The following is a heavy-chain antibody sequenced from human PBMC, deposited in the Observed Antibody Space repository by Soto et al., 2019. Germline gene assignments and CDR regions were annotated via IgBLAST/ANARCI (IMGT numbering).Heavy chain of an antibody. CDR1: GYRFASYG. J-gene: IGHJ5*02. Sequence: QVPLVQSGAEVKKPGASVKVSCKPSGYRFASYGISWVRQAPGPGREWMGWIRVYNGNAIYEENFQDRVTMTPDTSTSTDYLELRSLRSDDTAVYFCARTAIGDPNWFDTWAQGTLVTVSS. V-gene: IGHV1-18*01. D-gene: IGHD4-17*01. CDR3: ARTAIGDPNWFDT. CDR2: IRVYNGNA.